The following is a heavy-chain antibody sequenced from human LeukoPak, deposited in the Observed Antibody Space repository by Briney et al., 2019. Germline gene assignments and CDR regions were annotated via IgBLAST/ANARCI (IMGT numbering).Heavy chain of an antibody. CDR2: INAGNGNT. CDR3: ARGVDYGDYDWYFDL. D-gene: IGHD4-17*01. CDR1: GYTFTSYA. V-gene: IGHV1-3*01. J-gene: IGHJ2*01. Sequence: ASVKVSRKASGYTFTSYAMHWVRQAPGQRLEWMGWINAGNGNTKYSQKFQGRVTITRDTSASTAYMELSSLRSEDTAVYYCARGVDYGDYDWYFDLWGRGTLVTVSS.